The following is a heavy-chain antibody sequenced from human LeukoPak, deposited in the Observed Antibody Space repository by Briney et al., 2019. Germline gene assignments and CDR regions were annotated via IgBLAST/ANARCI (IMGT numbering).Heavy chain of an antibody. Sequence: GGSLRLSCAASGFTFSGYAMSWVRQAPGKGLEWVSAISGSGGSTYYADSVKGRFNIFRDHAKTSLYLQMDSLRAEDTAVYYCARDSYDSSGYLDYWGQGTLVTVSS. D-gene: IGHD3-22*01. CDR2: ISGSGGST. CDR1: GFTFSGYA. J-gene: IGHJ4*02. CDR3: ARDSYDSSGYLDY. V-gene: IGHV3-23*01.